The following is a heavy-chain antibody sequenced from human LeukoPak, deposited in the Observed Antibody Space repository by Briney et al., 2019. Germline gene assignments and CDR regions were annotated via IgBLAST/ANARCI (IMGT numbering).Heavy chain of an antibody. J-gene: IGHJ4*02. CDR1: GFTFSSYD. CDR2: IGTAGET. CDR3: ARDRGGGYFDY. D-gene: IGHD2-15*01. V-gene: IGHV3-13*01. Sequence: GGSLRLSCAASGFTFSSYDMHWVRQATGKGLEWVSAIGTAGETYYQGSVKGGFTISRANARNSFYVQMSGLSAGDTALYYCARDRGGGYFDYWAQGTLVSVSS.